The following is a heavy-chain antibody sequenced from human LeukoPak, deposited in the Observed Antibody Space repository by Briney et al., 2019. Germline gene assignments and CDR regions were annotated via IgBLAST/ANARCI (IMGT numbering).Heavy chain of an antibody. CDR2: IYSGGST. CDR3: ARGPYYYGSGSREDY. D-gene: IGHD3-10*01. CDR1: GFTVSSNY. Sequence: PGGSLRLSCAASGFTVSSNYMSWFRQAPGKGLEWVSVIYSGGSTYYADSVKGRFTISRDNSKNTLYLQMNSLRAEDTAVYYCARGPYYYGSGSREDYWGQGTLVTVSS. V-gene: IGHV3-53*01. J-gene: IGHJ4*02.